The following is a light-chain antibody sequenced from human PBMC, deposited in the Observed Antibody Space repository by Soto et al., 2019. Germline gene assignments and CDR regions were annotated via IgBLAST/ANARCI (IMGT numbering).Light chain of an antibody. CDR3: QTWGTGIEVI. CDR2: LNSDGSH. J-gene: IGLJ2*01. Sequence: QSALTQSPSASASLGASVKLTCTLSSGHSTYAIAWHQQQPARGPRYLMKLNSDGSHSKGDGIPDRFTGSSSGAERYLTISSLQSEDEADYYCQTWGTGIEVIFGGGTKLTVL. CDR1: SGHSTYA. V-gene: IGLV4-69*01.